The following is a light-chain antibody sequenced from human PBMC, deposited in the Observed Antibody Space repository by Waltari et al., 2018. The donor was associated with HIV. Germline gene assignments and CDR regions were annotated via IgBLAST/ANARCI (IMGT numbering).Light chain of an antibody. J-gene: IGKJ4*01. V-gene: IGKV1-5*03. CDR3: QQYNSYPLT. CDR2: KAS. CDR1: ESISSW. Sequence: DTQLTQSPATLSASLGARVTIGCRANESISSWLAWYQQRPALRTNLLIYKASVLDSGVSARFSGSGSGTEVALSISDLQTDDVATYCCQQYNSYPLTFGGGTKVEI.